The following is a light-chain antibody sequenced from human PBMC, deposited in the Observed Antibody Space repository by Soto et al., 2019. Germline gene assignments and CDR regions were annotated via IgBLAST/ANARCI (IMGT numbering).Light chain of an antibody. J-gene: IGLJ2*01. Sequence: QSVLAQPASVSGSPGQSITISCTGTSSDVGSYNYVSWYQQHPGKAPKLMIYDVSNRPSGFSNRFSGSKSGNTASLTISGLQAEDEAVYYCSSYTSSNTLVFGGGTQLTVL. CDR1: SSDVGSYNY. CDR3: SSYTSSNTLV. V-gene: IGLV2-14*01. CDR2: DVS.